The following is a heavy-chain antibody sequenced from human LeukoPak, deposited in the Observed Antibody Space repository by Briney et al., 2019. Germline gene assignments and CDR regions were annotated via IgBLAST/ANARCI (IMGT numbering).Heavy chain of an antibody. Sequence: GGSLRLSCAASGFTFSSYEMNWVRQAPGKGLEWVSYISSSGSTIYYADSVKGRFTISRDSAKNSLYLQMNSLRAEDTAVYYCARDRHSSSWYGGVDYWGQGTLVTVSS. CDR1: GFTFSSYE. D-gene: IGHD6-13*01. J-gene: IGHJ4*02. CDR3: ARDRHSSSWYGGVDY. CDR2: ISSSGSTI. V-gene: IGHV3-48*03.